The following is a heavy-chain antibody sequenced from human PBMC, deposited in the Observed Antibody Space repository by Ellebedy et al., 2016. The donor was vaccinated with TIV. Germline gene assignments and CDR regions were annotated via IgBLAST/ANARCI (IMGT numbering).Heavy chain of an antibody. V-gene: IGHV3-74*01. CDR2: ISSDGSST. J-gene: IGHJ4*02. Sequence: PGGSLRLSCAASGFTFSSYWMHWVRQAPGKGLVWVSRISSDGSSTSYADSVKGRFTISRDNAKNTLYLQMNSLRAEDTAVYYCARDRYYGSGSYPDYWGQGTLVTVSS. D-gene: IGHD3-10*01. CDR1: GFTFSSYW. CDR3: ARDRYYGSGSYPDY.